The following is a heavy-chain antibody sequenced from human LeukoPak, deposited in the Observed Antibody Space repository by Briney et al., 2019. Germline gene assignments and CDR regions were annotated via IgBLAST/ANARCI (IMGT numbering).Heavy chain of an antibody. D-gene: IGHD3-3*01. CDR1: GFTFSNAW. J-gene: IGHJ5*02. V-gene: IGHV3-15*01. CDR3: TTDPPLRDLQNWFDP. CDR2: IKSKTDGGTT. Sequence: GGSLRLSCAASGFTFSNAWMSWVRQAPGKGLEWVGRIKSKTDGGTTDYAAPVKGRSTISRDDSKNTLYLQMNSLKTEDTAVYYCTTDPPLRDLQNWFDPWGQGTLVTVSS.